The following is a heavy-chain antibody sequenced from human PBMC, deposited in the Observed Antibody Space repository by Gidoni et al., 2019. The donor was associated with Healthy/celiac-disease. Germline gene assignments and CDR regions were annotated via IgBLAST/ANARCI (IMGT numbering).Heavy chain of an antibody. CDR3: ARGDPSAVTPGAFDI. CDR2: INPSGGST. CDR1: GYTFTSYY. D-gene: IGHD4-17*01. Sequence: QVQLVQSGAEVKKPGASVKVSCKASGYTFTSYYMHWVRQAPGQGLEWMGIINPSGGSTSYAQKFQGRVTMTRDTSTSTVYMELSSLRSEDTAVYYCARGDPSAVTPGAFDIWGQGTMVTVSS. J-gene: IGHJ3*02. V-gene: IGHV1-46*01.